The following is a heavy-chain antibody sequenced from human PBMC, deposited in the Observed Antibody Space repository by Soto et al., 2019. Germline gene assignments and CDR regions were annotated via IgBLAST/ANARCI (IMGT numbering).Heavy chain of an antibody. Sequence: SGPTLVNPTQTLTLTCTFSGFSLSTSGVGVGWIRQPPGKALERPALIYWDDDKRYSPSLKSRLTITKDTSKNQVVLTMTNMDPVDTATYYCAHSPAHVLRYFDWFTDFWNWFDPWGQGTLVTVS. D-gene: IGHD3-9*01. CDR1: GFSLSTSGVG. J-gene: IGHJ5*02. V-gene: IGHV2-5*02. CDR3: AHSPAHVLRYFDWFTDFWNWFDP. CDR2: IYWDDDK.